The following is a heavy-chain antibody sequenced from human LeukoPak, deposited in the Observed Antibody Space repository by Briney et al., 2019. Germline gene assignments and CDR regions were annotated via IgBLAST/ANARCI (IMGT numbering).Heavy chain of an antibody. CDR3: AKDIWDRGERFYYYYGMDV. J-gene: IGHJ6*02. CDR2: INPSGGST. Sequence: GASVKVSCKASGYTFTSYYMHWVRQAPGQGLEWMGIINPSGGSTSYAQKFQGRVTMTRDTSTSTVYMELSSLRAEDTALYYCAKDIWDRGERFYYYYGMDVWGQGTTVTVSS. V-gene: IGHV1-46*01. CDR1: GYTFTSYY. D-gene: IGHD1-1*01.